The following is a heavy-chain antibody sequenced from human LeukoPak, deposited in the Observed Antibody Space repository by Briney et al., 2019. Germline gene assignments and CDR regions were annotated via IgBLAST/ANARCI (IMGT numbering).Heavy chain of an antibody. V-gene: IGHV3-30*18. CDR2: ISYDGSNK. CDR1: GFTFSSYG. CDR3: AKDYLQYGDYGYFDY. J-gene: IGHJ4*02. D-gene: IGHD4-17*01. Sequence: SGGSLRLSCAASGFTFSSYGMHWVRQAPGKGLEWVAVISYDGSNKYYADSVKGRFTISRDNSKNTLYLQMNSLRAEDTAVYYCAKDYLQYGDYGYFDYWGQGTLVTVSS.